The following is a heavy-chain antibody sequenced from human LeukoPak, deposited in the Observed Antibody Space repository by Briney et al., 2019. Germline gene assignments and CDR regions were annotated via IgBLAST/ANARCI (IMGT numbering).Heavy chain of an antibody. V-gene: IGHV4-4*02. CDR2: INNSGSN. CDR3: ARPRGPYYDILTDVGYDY. D-gene: IGHD3-9*01. J-gene: IGHJ4*02. CDR1: GGSISSSNW. Sequence: SGTLSLTCAVSGGSISSSNWWSWVRQAPGKGMEWIGEINNSGSNNYHPSLKSRVTISVDPSKNQFSLKLSSVTAADTAVYYCARPRGPYYDILTDVGYDYWGQGTLVTVSS.